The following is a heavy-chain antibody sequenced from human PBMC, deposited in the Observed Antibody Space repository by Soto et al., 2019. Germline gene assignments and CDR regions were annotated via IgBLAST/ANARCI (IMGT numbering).Heavy chain of an antibody. Sequence: PGGSLRLSCAASGFTFSSYSMNWVRQAPGKGLEWVSSISSSSSYIYYADSVKGRFTISRDNAKNSLYLQMNSLRAEDTAVYYCARDRENNWNDGHDYWGQGTLVTVSS. D-gene: IGHD1-1*01. CDR1: GFTFSSYS. CDR3: ARDRENNWNDGHDY. CDR2: ISSSSSYI. J-gene: IGHJ4*02. V-gene: IGHV3-21*01.